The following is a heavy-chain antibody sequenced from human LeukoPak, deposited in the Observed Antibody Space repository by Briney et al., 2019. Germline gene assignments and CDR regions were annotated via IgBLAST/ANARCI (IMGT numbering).Heavy chain of an antibody. D-gene: IGHD1-14*01. CDR2: INTDGTVT. V-gene: IGHV3-74*01. J-gene: IGHJ4*02. Sequence: PGGSLRLPCAASGFTFSKYWMLWVRQAPGKGLESVSRINTDGTVTTYADSVKGRFTVSRDNADNTMFLQMNSVRDEDTAVYYCATKQGRAPPPDSWARGPPVTVSS. CDR3: ATKQGRAPPPDS. CDR1: GFTFSKYW.